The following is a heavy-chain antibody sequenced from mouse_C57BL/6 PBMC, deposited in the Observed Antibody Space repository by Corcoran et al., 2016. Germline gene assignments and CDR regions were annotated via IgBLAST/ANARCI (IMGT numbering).Heavy chain of an antibody. CDR3: APIYSSGYIGFAY. D-gene: IGHD3-2*02. J-gene: IGHJ3*01. CDR1: GYTFTTYG. Sequence: QIQLVQSGPELKKPGETVKISCKASGYTFTTYGMSWVKQAPGKGLKWMGWINTYSGVPTYADDFKGRFAFSLETSASTAYLQINNLKNEDTATYFCAPIYSSGYIGFAYWGQGTLVTVSA. V-gene: IGHV9-3*01. CDR2: INTYSGVP.